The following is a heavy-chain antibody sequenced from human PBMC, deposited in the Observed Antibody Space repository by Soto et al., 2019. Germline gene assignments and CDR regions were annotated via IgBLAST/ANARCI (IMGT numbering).Heavy chain of an antibody. CDR1: GGTFSSYA. CDR2: IIPIFGTA. D-gene: IGHD6-19*01. Sequence: ASVKVSCKASGGTFSSYAISWVRQAPGQGLEWMGGIIPIFGTANYAQKFQGRVTITADESTSTAYMELSSLRSEDTAVYYCASVCSSGQPYTSNGMDVWGQGTTVTVSS. J-gene: IGHJ6*02. V-gene: IGHV1-69*13. CDR3: ASVCSSGQPYTSNGMDV.